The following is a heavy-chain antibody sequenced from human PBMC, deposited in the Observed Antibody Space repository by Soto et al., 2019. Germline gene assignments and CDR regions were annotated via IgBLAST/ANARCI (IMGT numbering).Heavy chain of an antibody. Sequence: PGGSLRLSCAASGFTVSSNYMSWVRQAPGKGLEWVANIKQDGSEKYYVDSVKGRFTISRDNAKNSLYLQMNSLRAEDTAVYYCARVGRSRSLDYWGQGTLVTVSS. CDR1: GFTVSSNY. CDR2: IKQDGSEK. V-gene: IGHV3-7*03. D-gene: IGHD6-13*01. CDR3: ARVGRSRSLDY. J-gene: IGHJ4*02.